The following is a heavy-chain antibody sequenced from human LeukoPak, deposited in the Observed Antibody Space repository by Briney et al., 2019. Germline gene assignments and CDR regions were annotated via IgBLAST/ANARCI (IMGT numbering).Heavy chain of an antibody. J-gene: IGHJ6*03. Sequence: PGGSLRLSCAASGFTFSSYWMHWVRQAPGKGLAWVSRINSDGSSTSYADSVKGRFTISRDNAKNTLYLQMNSLRAEDTAVYYCASISVPPQFDMDVWGKGTTVTVSS. D-gene: IGHD2-2*01. V-gene: IGHV3-74*01. CDR1: GFTFSSYW. CDR2: INSDGSST. CDR3: ASISVPPQFDMDV.